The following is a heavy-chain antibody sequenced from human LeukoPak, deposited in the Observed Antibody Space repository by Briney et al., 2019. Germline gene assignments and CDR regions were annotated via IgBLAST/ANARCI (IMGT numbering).Heavy chain of an antibody. J-gene: IGHJ5*02. CDR1: GGSISSGDYY. V-gene: IGHV4-61*02. Sequence: SETLSLTCTVSGGSISSGDYYWSWIRQPAGKGLEWIGRIYTSGITNYNPSLKSRVTISLDTSRNQFSLKLTSVTAADTAVYYCAREKNGSGSYHLWPIGNWFDPWGQGTLVTVSS. D-gene: IGHD3-10*01. CDR2: IYTSGIT. CDR3: AREKNGSGSYHLWPIGNWFDP.